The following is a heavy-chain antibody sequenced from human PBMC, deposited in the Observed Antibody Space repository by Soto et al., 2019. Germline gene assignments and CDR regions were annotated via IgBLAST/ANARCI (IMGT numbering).Heavy chain of an antibody. Sequence: SETLCLTCTVSGGSISSSSYYWGWIRQPPGKGLEWIGYIYYSGSTYYNPSLKSRVTISVDTSKNQFSLKLSSVTAADTAVYYCAIYDSSGSRGFQHWGQGTLVTVSS. CDR3: AIYDSSGSRGFQH. D-gene: IGHD3-22*01. V-gene: IGHV4-39*07. J-gene: IGHJ1*01. CDR2: IYYSGST. CDR1: GGSISSSSYY.